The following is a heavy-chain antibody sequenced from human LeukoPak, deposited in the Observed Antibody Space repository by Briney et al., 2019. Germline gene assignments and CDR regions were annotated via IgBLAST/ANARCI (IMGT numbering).Heavy chain of an antibody. CDR1: GGSISSGGYS. J-gene: IGHJ4*02. Sequence: SQTLSLTCAVSGGSISSGGYSWSWIRQPPGKGLEWIGYIYHSGSTYYNPSLKSRVTISVDRSKNQFSLKLSSVTAADTAVYYCARGPRGYSSSWYYFDYWGQGTLVTVSS. D-gene: IGHD6-13*01. CDR3: ARGPRGYSSSWYYFDY. CDR2: IYHSGST. V-gene: IGHV4-30-2*01.